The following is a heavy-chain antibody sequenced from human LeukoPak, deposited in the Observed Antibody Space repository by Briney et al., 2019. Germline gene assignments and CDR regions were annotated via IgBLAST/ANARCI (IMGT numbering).Heavy chain of an antibody. CDR1: GFTFSSYA. V-gene: IGHV3-66*01. CDR2: IYSGGNT. CDR3: ASRLMVRGVIGQFDY. D-gene: IGHD3-10*01. Sequence: GGSLRLSCAASGFTFSSYAMSWVRQAPGKGLEWVSVIYSGGNTYYADSVKGRFTISRDNSKNTLYLQMNSLRAEDTAVYYCASRLMVRGVIGQFDYWGQGTLVTVSS. J-gene: IGHJ4*02.